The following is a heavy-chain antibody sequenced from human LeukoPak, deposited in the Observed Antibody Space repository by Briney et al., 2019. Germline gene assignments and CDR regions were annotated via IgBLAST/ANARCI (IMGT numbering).Heavy chain of an antibody. Sequence: PSGGSLRLSCAASGFTVSNNYMSWVRQAPGYGLEWVSVIYKVGNTFYADFVKGRFTISRDNSKNTLYLQMNSLRAEDTALYYCARGLVVGGTGVWAFDIWGQGTMVTVSS. J-gene: IGHJ3*02. CDR2: IYKVGNT. CDR3: ARGLVVGGTGVWAFDI. CDR1: GFTVSNNY. D-gene: IGHD1-26*01. V-gene: IGHV3-66*01.